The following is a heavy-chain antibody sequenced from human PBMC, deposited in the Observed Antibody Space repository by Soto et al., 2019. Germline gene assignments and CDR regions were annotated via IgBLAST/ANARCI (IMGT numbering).Heavy chain of an antibody. V-gene: IGHV4-59*01. D-gene: IGHD5-18*01. CDR1: GGSISSYY. J-gene: IGHJ4*02. CDR2: IFYSGST. Sequence: SETLSLTCTVSGGSISSYYWSWIRQPPGKGLEWIGYIFYSGSTNYNPSLKSRVTISVDTSKNQFSLKLSSVTAADTAVYYCARFPRGYSYGHFDYWGQGTLVTVSS. CDR3: ARFPRGYSYGHFDY.